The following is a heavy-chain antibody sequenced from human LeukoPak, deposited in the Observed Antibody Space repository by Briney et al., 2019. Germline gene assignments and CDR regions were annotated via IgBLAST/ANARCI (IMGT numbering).Heavy chain of an antibody. J-gene: IGHJ4*02. V-gene: IGHV4-59*01. CDR1: GGSISSYY. Sequence: SETLSLTCTVSGGSISSYYWSWIRQPPGKGLEGIGYIYYSGATNYNPSLNSRVTISVDTSKNQFSLKLTSVTAADTAVYYCASSLAAAGPYYFDSWGQGTLVTVSS. CDR3: ASSLAAAGPYYFDS. CDR2: IYYSGAT. D-gene: IGHD6-13*01.